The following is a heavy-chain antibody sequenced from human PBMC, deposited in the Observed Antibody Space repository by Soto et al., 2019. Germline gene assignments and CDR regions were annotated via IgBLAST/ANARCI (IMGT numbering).Heavy chain of an antibody. Sequence: VQLVESGGGVVQPGRSLRLSCAASGFTFSSYGMHWVRQAPGKGLEWVAVISYDGSNKYYADSVKGRFTISRDNSKNTLYLQMNSLRAEDTAVYYCAKGEVVVVVAAPYYYYGMDVWGQGTTVTVSS. D-gene: IGHD2-15*01. V-gene: IGHV3-30*18. J-gene: IGHJ6*02. CDR2: ISYDGSNK. CDR1: GFTFSSYG. CDR3: AKGEVVVVVAAPYYYYGMDV.